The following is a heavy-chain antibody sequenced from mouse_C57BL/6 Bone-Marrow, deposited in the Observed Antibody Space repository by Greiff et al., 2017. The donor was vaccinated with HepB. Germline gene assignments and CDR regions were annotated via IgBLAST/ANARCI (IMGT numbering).Heavy chain of an antibody. CDR3: ARDAMPSYYGSREWYFDV. V-gene: IGHV7-1*01. J-gene: IGHJ1*03. CDR1: GFTFSDFY. Sequence: EVQLVESGGGLVQSGRSLRLSCATSGFTFSDFYMEWVRQAPGKGLEWIAASRNKANDYTTEYSASVKGRFIVSRDTSQSILYLQMNALRAEDTAIYYCARDAMPSYYGSREWYFDVWGTGTTVTVSS. CDR2: SRNKANDYTT. D-gene: IGHD1-1*01.